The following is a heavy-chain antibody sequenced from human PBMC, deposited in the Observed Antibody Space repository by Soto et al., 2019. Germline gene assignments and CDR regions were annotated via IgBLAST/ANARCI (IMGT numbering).Heavy chain of an antibody. CDR2: ICSSGSTI. CDR3: ARGHCCSTSCPPALPVMDD. CDR1: GFTFSSYE. Sequence: PGGPLRLSCTASGFTFSSYEMNWARHAPGKGLEWVVYICSSGSTIYYADSEKGQLTISRDNAKNSRYLQMNSLRAENTAVYYCARGHCCSTSCPPALPVMDDWGQGTTVTVPS. J-gene: IGHJ6*02. D-gene: IGHD2-2*01. V-gene: IGHV3-48*03.